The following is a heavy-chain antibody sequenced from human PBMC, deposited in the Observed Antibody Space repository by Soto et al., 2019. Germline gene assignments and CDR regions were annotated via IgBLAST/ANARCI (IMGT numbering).Heavy chain of an antibody. J-gene: IGHJ3*02. V-gene: IGHV3-72*01. D-gene: IGHD3-3*02. CDR2: SRDKARGYTT. CDR1: GATLSDHY. CDR3: TRDVLGASRVETAFEI. Sequence: HLVESGGGLVQPGGSLRLSCAASGATLSDHYIHWVRQAPGKGLEWLGRSRDKARGYTTDYATSVKDRFFISRDDSKNSLYLQMNSLRTEDTAVYYCTRDVLGASRVETAFEIWGQGTMLSVSS.